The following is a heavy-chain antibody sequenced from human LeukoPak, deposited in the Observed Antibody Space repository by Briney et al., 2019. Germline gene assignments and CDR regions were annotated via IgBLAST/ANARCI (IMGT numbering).Heavy chain of an antibody. CDR2: IYYSGST. D-gene: IGHD3/OR15-3a*01. J-gene: IGHJ4*02. Sequence: SQTLSLTCTVSGDSISSGGYYWSWIRQHPGKGLEWIGYIYYSGSTYYNPSLKSRVTISVDTSKNQFSLKLSSVTAADTAVYYCARAGLDLHYFDYWGQGTLVTVSS. CDR3: ARAGLDLHYFDY. V-gene: IGHV4-31*03. CDR1: GDSISSGGYY.